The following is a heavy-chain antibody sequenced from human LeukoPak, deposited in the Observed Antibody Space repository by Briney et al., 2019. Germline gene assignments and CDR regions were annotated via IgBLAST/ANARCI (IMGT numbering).Heavy chain of an antibody. CDR2: IGAYNGNT. V-gene: IGHV1-18*01. Sequence: ASVKVSCKASGYTFTSYGISWVRQAPGQGLEWMGWIGAYNGNTNYAQKLQGRVTMTTDTSTSTAYMELRSLRSDDTAVYYCARDSRFLEWFVYWGQGTLVTVSS. CDR3: ARDSRFLEWFVY. CDR1: GYTFTSYG. J-gene: IGHJ4*02. D-gene: IGHD3-3*01.